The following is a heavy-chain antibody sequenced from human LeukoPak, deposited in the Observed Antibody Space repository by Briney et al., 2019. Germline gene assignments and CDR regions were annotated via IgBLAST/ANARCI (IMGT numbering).Heavy chain of an antibody. Sequence: GRSLRLSCAASGFTFSSYAMHWVRQAPGQGLEWMGIINPSGGSTNYAQKFQGRVTMTRDTSTSTVYMELSSLRSEDTAVYYCARGPSITMVRGGQWYYYMDVWGKGTTVTISS. D-gene: IGHD3-10*01. CDR2: INPSGGST. V-gene: IGHV1-46*01. J-gene: IGHJ6*03. CDR3: ARGPSITMVRGGQWYYYMDV. CDR1: GFTFSSYA.